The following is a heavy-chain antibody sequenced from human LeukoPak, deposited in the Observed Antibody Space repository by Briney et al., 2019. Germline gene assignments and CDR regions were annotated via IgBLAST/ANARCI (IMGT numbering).Heavy chain of an antibody. CDR3: RRGEVGAGRGAYDY. J-gene: IGHJ4*02. CDR1: GFTFDDYA. CDR2: ISGNSVSI. Sequence: GGSLRLSCAASGFTFDDYAMHWVRQAPGKGLEWVSGISGNSVSIGYADSVKGRFTISRDNAETSLYLQMNSLRAEDTVFYYCRRGEVGAGRGAYDYWGQGTLVTVSS. D-gene: IGHD1-26*01. V-gene: IGHV3-9*01.